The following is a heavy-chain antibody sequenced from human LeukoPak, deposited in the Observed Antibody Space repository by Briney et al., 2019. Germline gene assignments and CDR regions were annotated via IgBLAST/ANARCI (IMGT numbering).Heavy chain of an antibody. CDR2: ISSSSSYI. CDR1: GFTFSSYS. Sequence: GGSLRLSCAASGFTFSSYSMNWVRQAPGKGLEWVSSISSSSSYIYYADSVKGRFTISRDNAKNSLYLQMNSLRAEDTAVYYCARDYGIAAVGTRWGYFQHWGQGTLVTVSS. J-gene: IGHJ1*01. CDR3: ARDYGIAAVGTRWGYFQH. D-gene: IGHD6-13*01. V-gene: IGHV3-21*01.